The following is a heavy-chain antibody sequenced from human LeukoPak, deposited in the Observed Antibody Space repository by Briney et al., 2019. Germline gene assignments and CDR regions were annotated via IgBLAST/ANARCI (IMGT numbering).Heavy chain of an antibody. Sequence: SETLSLTCTVSGGSLSSGRYYWSWIRQTPLKRLQWIGRIYISGSTNYSPSLKSRVTISLDTSNNQFSLNLSSVTAADTAVYYCARDVLSHSYYYMDVWGKGTTVTVSS. D-gene: IGHD5/OR15-5a*01. V-gene: IGHV4-61*02. CDR2: IYISGST. CDR1: GGSLSSGRYY. J-gene: IGHJ6*03. CDR3: ARDVLSHSYYYMDV.